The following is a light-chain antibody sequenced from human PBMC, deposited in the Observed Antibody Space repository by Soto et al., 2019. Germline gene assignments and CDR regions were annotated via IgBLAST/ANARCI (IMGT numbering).Light chain of an antibody. CDR3: HQYNNWPRT. V-gene: IGKV3-15*01. CDR1: QSISSSY. CDR2: GAS. J-gene: IGKJ5*01. Sequence: EIVLTQSPGTLSLSPGERATLPCRASQSISSSYFAWYQQKPGQAPRLLVYGASTRAAGFPARFRGSGSGTEFTLTISRLQSEDFAVYFCHQYNNWPRTFGQGTRLEIK.